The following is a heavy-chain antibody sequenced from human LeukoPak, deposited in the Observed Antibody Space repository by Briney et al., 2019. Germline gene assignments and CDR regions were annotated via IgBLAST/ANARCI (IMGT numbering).Heavy chain of an antibody. CDR3: ATLGSPYYYDSSGYSRHAFDI. CDR2: ISWNSGSI. Sequence: GRSLRLSCAASGFTFDDYAMHWVRQAPGKGLECVSGISWNSGSIGYADSVKGRFTISRDNAKNSLYLQMNSLRAEDMALYYCATLGSPYYYDSSGYSRHAFDIWGQGTMVTVSS. V-gene: IGHV3-9*03. CDR1: GFTFDDYA. D-gene: IGHD3-22*01. J-gene: IGHJ3*02.